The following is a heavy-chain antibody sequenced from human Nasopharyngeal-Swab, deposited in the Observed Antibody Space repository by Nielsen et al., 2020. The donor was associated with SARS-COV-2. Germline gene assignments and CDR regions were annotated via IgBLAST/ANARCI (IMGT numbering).Heavy chain of an antibody. Sequence: WIRQPPGKGLEWSGEINHSGSTKYNPSLKSRVTISVDTSKNQFSLKLSSVTAADTAVYYCARDYRTVTMGGVYYYYYMDVWGKGTTVTVSS. J-gene: IGHJ6*03. V-gene: IGHV4-34*09. CDR3: ARDYRTVTMGGVYYYYYMDV. CDR2: INHSGST. D-gene: IGHD4-17*01.